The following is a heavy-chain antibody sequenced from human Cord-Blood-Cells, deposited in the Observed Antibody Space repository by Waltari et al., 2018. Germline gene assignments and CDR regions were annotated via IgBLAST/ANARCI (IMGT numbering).Heavy chain of an antibody. CDR3: ARGRAFDI. V-gene: IGHV4-34*01. CDR2: INHSGST. Sequence: QVQLQQWGAGLLKPSETLSLTCAVYGGSFSCYYWSWIRQPPGKGLEWIGEINHSGSTNYNPSLKRRVTISVDTSKNQFSLKLSSVTAADTAVYYCARGRAFDIWGQGTMVTVSS. CDR1: GGSFSCYY. J-gene: IGHJ3*02.